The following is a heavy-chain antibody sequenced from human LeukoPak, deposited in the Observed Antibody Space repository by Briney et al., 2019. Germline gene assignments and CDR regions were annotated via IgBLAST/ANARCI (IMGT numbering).Heavy chain of an antibody. CDR3: AKLKQWQPQRYFFEY. J-gene: IGHJ4*02. CDR2: FSGTSTN. CDR1: GFTFSSYA. D-gene: IGHD6-19*01. Sequence: PGGSLRLSCAASGFTFSSYAMSWVRQAPGKGLEWVSTFSGTSTNSYADAVKGRVTISRDNSKNTLYLQMNSLRAEDTAVYYCAKLKQWQPQRYFFEYWGQRALVTVAS. V-gene: IGHV3-23*01.